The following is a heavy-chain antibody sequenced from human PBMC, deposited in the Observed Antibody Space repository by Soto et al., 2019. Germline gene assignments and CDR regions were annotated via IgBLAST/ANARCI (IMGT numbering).Heavy chain of an antibody. CDR2: ISYDGSNK. Sequence: GGSLRLSCAASGFTFSSYGMHWVRQAPGKGLEWVAVISYDGSNKYYADSVKGRFTISRDNSKNTLYLQMNSLRAEDTAVYYCAKAAAGTGTLYYYYGMDVWGQGTTVTVSS. CDR1: GFTFSSYG. D-gene: IGHD6-13*01. V-gene: IGHV3-30*18. CDR3: AKAAAGTGTLYYYYGMDV. J-gene: IGHJ6*02.